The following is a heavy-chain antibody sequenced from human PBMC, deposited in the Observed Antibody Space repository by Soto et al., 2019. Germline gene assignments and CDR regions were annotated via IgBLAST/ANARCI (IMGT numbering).Heavy chain of an antibody. CDR3: ARVGSRWSDNYYYGMDV. Sequence: QVQLVQSGAEVKKPGASVKVSCKASGYTFTSYGISWVRQAPGQGLEWMAWISAYNGNTNYAQKLQGRVTMTTDTSTSTAYMELRSLRSDDTAVYYCARVGSRWSDNYYYGMDVWGQGTTVTVSS. CDR1: GYTFTSYG. J-gene: IGHJ6*02. CDR2: ISAYNGNT. D-gene: IGHD6-13*01. V-gene: IGHV1-18*01.